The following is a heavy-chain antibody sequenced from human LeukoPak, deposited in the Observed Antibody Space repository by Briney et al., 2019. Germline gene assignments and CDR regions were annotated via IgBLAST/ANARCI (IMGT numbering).Heavy chain of an antibody. D-gene: IGHD2-21*02. J-gene: IGHJ4*02. Sequence: GGSLRLSCAASGFTFSGSTMHWVRQASGKGLEWVGRIRSKHDSYATAYGASVKGRFTISRDDSKNTAYLQMNSRKIEDTAVYYCTRLWGDCGGDCYSRDYWGQGTLVTVSS. CDR3: TRLWGDCGGDCYSRDY. V-gene: IGHV3-73*01. CDR1: GFTFSGST. CDR2: IRSKHDSYAT.